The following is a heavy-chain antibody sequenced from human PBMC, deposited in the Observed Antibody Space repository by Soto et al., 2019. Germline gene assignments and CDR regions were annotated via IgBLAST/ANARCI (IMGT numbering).Heavy chain of an antibody. J-gene: IGHJ4*02. V-gene: IGHV1-8*01. Sequence: ASVKVSCKASGYTFTNYDINWVRQAPGQGLEWMGWMNPYNGNTGYAQNSQGRVTLTRNTSISTAYMELSSLRSEDTAVYYCARGQGDLGYFDYWGQGALVTVSS. CDR1: GYTFTNYD. D-gene: IGHD3-10*01. CDR3: ARGQGDLGYFDY. CDR2: MNPYNGNT.